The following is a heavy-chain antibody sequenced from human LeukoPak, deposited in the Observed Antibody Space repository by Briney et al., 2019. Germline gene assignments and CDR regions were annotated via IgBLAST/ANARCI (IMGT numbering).Heavy chain of an antibody. CDR2: INPNSGGT. CDR1: GYTFTGYY. Sequence: GASVKVSCKASGYTFTGYYMHWVRQAPGQGLEWMGWINPNSGGTNYAQKFQGRVTMTRDTSISTAYMELGRLRSDDTAVYYCARDSTYYYDSSGFRRWFDPWGQGTLVTVSS. V-gene: IGHV1-2*02. D-gene: IGHD3-22*01. CDR3: ARDSTYYYDSSGFRRWFDP. J-gene: IGHJ5*02.